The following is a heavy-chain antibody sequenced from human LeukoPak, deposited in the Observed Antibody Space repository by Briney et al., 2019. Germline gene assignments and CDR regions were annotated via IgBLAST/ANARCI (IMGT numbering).Heavy chain of an antibody. CDR2: MNPNSGNT. D-gene: IGHD4-17*01. V-gene: IGHV1-8*01. J-gene: IGHJ6*03. Sequence: ASVKVSCKASGYTFTSYDINWVRQATGQGLEWMGWMNPNSGNTGYAQKFQGRVTMTRNTSISTAYMELSSLRSEDTAVYYCARSSGTVTTSLYYYYGRLGQRDHGHHLL. CDR3: ARSSGTVTTSLYYYYGR. CDR1: GYTFTSYD.